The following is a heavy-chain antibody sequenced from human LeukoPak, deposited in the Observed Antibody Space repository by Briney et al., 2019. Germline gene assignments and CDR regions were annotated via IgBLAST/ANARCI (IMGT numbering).Heavy chain of an antibody. Sequence: GSLRLSCAASGFTFSTYGMSWVRQAPGKGLEWVSAISGSTGSTYYADSVKGRFTISRDNSKNTLYLQMSSLRAEDTALYYCAKGNRRYYYYYGMDVWGQGTTVTVSS. CDR1: GFTFSTYG. CDR3: AKGNRRYYYYYGMDV. CDR2: ISGSTGST. D-gene: IGHD4-4*01. V-gene: IGHV3-23*01. J-gene: IGHJ6*02.